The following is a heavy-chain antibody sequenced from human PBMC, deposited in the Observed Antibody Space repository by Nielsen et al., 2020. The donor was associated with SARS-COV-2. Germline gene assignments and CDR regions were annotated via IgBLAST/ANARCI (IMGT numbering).Heavy chain of an antibody. Sequence: SLKISCAASGFTFSSYGMHWVRQAPGKGLEWVSGISWNSGSIGYADSVKGRFTISRDNAKNSLYLQMNSLRAEDTALYYCAKDQIGMDVWGQGTTVTVSS. CDR3: AKDQIGMDV. CDR1: GFTFSSYG. CDR2: ISWNSGSI. J-gene: IGHJ6*02. V-gene: IGHV3-9*01.